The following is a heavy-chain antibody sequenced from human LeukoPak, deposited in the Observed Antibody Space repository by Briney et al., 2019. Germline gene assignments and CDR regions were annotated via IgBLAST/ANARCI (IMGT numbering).Heavy chain of an antibody. CDR2: IYYTGTP. J-gene: IGHJ3*02. CDR3: ARSGAAAGRPDAFDI. CDR1: GGPISSSSFY. D-gene: IGHD6-13*01. Sequence: SSGPLSLPCTISGGPISSSSFYWPSIRQPPARVLECIGTIYYTGTPYYTSSLNSQVTISVDASKNQFSLKLNSVTAAAAAVYFCARSGAAAGRPDAFDIWGQGTMVTVSS. V-gene: IGHV4-39*07.